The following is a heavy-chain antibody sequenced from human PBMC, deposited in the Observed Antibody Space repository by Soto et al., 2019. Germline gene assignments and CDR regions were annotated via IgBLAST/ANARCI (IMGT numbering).Heavy chain of an antibody. J-gene: IGHJ6*02. CDR1: GYSFTSYW. V-gene: IGHV5-51*01. CDR2: IYPGDSDT. Sequence: GESLKISCKGSGYSFTSYWIGWVRQMPGKGLEWMGIIYPGDSDTRYSPSFQGQVTISADKSISTAYLQWSSLKASDTAMYYCARQGWDEQQLGAYYYYYGMDVWGQGTTVTVSS. CDR3: ARQGWDEQQLGAYYYYYGMDV. D-gene: IGHD6-13*01.